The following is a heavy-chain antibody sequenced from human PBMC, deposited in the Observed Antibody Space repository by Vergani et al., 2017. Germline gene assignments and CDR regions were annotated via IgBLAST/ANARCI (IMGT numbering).Heavy chain of an antibody. CDR3: AKYLRDSTDGLPDS. V-gene: IGHV3-30*02. Sequence: QVQLVQSGAEVKKPGSSVKVSCKASGGTFSNFGMHWIRQAPGKGLEWLAYIGKDGINTRYRDAVKGRFTVSRDNSKDILYLQMDSLRSEDTALYYCAKYLRDSTDGLPDSWGPGTLVIVSS. CDR2: IGKDGINT. D-gene: IGHD2-21*02. J-gene: IGHJ4*02. CDR1: GGTFSNFG.